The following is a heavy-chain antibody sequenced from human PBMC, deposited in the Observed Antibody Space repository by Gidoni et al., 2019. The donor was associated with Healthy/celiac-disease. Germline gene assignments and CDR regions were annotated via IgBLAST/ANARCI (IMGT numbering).Heavy chain of an antibody. Sequence: EVQLVEYGGVVVQPGGSLRRSCAASGFTSDDYNLHWVRQAPGKGLEWFSLISWDGGSTYYADSVKGRFTISRDNSKNSLYLQMNSLRTEDTALYYCAKDMVRGVIYYGMDVWGQGTTVTVSS. CDR2: ISWDGGST. CDR1: GFTSDDYN. CDR3: AKDMVRGVIYYGMDV. D-gene: IGHD3-10*01. V-gene: IGHV3-43*01. J-gene: IGHJ6*02.